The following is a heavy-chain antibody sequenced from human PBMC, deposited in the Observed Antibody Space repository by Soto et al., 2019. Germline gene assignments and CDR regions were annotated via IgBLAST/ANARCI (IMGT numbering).Heavy chain of an antibody. CDR3: AADLPRHYYYYGMDV. Sequence: SVKVSCKASGFTFTSSAVQWVRQARGQRLEWIGWIVVGSGNTNYAQKFQERVTITRDMSTSTAYMELSSLRSEDTAVYYCAADLPRHYYYYGMDVWGQGTTVTVS. CDR1: GFTFTSSA. J-gene: IGHJ6*02. V-gene: IGHV1-58*01. CDR2: IVVGSGNT.